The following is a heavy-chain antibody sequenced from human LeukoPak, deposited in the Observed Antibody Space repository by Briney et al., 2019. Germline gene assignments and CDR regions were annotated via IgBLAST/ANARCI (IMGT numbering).Heavy chain of an antibody. Sequence: SGPTLVNPTQTLTLTCTFSGFSLRTSGVGVGWIRQPPGNALEWLAVIYWDDDKRYSPSLKSRLTITKDTSKNQVVLSMTNMDPVDTATYYCAQTGHYYDRSNAKWYFDLWGRGTLVTVSS. J-gene: IGHJ2*01. D-gene: IGHD3-22*01. CDR3: AQTGHYYDRSNAKWYFDL. CDR2: IYWDDDK. CDR1: GFSLRTSGVG. V-gene: IGHV2-5*02.